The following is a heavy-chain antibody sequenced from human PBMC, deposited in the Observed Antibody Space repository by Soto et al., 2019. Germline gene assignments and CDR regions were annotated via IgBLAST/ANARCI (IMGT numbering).Heavy chain of an antibody. CDR3: ATEELCGADCYFFKH. CDR1: GFNLRNYE. D-gene: IGHD2-21*02. Sequence: GGSLRLSCAVSGFNLRNYEMNWVRQVPGKGLEWISKISGSNNNIYCADSVQGRFTISRDNANNVLFLQMTSLRAEDTATYHCATEELCGADCYFFKHWGQGTLVTVSS. J-gene: IGHJ4*02. CDR2: ISGSNNNI. V-gene: IGHV3-48*03.